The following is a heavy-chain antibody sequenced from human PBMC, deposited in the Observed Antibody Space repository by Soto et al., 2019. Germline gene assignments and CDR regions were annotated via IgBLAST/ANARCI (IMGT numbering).Heavy chain of an antibody. J-gene: IGHJ4*02. V-gene: IGHV3-64D*06. D-gene: IGHD2-21*01. CDR2: IRHTGDEI. CDR3: VRDLWGFDY. Sequence: GSLRLSCSASGFSLSDFSMHWVRQAPGKGLEYVAVIRHTGDEIYYADSVKGRFTISRDNSNNMLYLQMGNLRPEDTAVYYCVRDLWGFDYWGQGTLVTVSS. CDR1: GFSLSDFS.